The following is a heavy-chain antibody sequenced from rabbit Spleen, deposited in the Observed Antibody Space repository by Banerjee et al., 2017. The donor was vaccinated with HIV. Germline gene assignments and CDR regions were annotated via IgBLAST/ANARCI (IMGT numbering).Heavy chain of an antibody. CDR2: IYSGNSGYT. CDR1: GFSFSSSYC. Sequence: QSLEESGGDLVKPGASLTLTCTASGFSFSSSYCVCWVRQAPGRGLEWIACIYSGNSGYTYYATWATGRFTISKTSSTTVTLQMTSLTAADTATYFRARDTGSSFSSYGMDLWGQGTLVT. CDR3: ARDTGSSFSSYGMDL. V-gene: IGHV1S40*01. D-gene: IGHD8-1*01. J-gene: IGHJ6*01.